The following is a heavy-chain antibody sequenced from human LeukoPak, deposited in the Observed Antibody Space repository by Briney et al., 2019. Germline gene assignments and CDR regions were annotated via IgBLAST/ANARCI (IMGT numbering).Heavy chain of an antibody. CDR1: GFSVSSNF. V-gene: IGHV3-53*01. D-gene: IGHD5-24*01. J-gene: IGHJ4*02. CDR3: TRDQMNY. Sequence: PVGSLRLSCAASGFSVSSNFMSWVRQAPGKGLEWVSLIFSNGDTHYADSVKGRFTISRDTSKNTVSLQMNSLRVEDTAMYYCTRDQMNYWGQGNLVTVSS. CDR2: IFSNGDT.